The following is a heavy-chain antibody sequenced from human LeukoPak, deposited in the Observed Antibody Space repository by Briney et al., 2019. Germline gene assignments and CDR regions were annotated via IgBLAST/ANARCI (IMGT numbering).Heavy chain of an antibody. CDR3: AKEYCSNTTCYGCFDY. CDR1: GFTFSTYA. V-gene: IGHV3-23*01. Sequence: PGGSLRLSCAASGFTFSTYALSWVRQAPGKGLEWVSAISGGITYYADSVKGRFTISRDNAKNTLYLQMNSLRAEDTAVYYCAKEYCSNTTCYGCFDYWGQGTLVTVSS. D-gene: IGHD2-2*01. CDR2: ISGGIT. J-gene: IGHJ4*02.